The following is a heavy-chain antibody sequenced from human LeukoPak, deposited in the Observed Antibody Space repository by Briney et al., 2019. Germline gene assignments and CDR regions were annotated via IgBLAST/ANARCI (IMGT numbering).Heavy chain of an antibody. CDR3: ASIYGSGSYRVDY. Sequence: SETLSLTCTVSGGSISSYYWSWIRQPPGKGLEWIGYIYYSGSTNYNPSLKSRVTISVDTSKNQFSLKLSSVTAADTAVYYCASIYGSGSYRVDYWGQGTLVTVSS. CDR2: IYYSGST. J-gene: IGHJ4*02. V-gene: IGHV4-59*01. D-gene: IGHD3-10*01. CDR1: GGSISSYY.